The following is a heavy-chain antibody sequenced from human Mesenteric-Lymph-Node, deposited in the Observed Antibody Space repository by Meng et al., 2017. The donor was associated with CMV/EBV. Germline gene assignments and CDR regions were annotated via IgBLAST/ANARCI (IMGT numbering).Heavy chain of an antibody. Sequence: YGGSFSGYYWSWIRQSPGKGLEWIGEINHSGSTNYNPSLKSRVTISVDTSKNQFSLKLSSVTAADTAVYYCARGRRERFTAGGWFDPWGQGTLVTVSS. CDR1: GGSFSGYY. CDR3: ARGRRERFTAGGWFDP. CDR2: INHSGST. J-gene: IGHJ5*02. V-gene: IGHV4-34*01. D-gene: IGHD1-1*01.